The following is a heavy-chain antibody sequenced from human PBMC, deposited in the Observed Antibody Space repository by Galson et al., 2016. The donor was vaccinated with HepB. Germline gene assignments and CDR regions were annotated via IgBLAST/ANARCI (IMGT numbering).Heavy chain of an antibody. V-gene: IGHV3-21*06. CDR2: ISSRSKHK. CDR1: GFSFNTYT. J-gene: IGHJ3*02. Sequence: SLRLSCAASGFSFNTYTMNWVRQAPGKGLEWVSPISSRSKHKYYADSLKGRFSISRDNTKNSLFLLMNSLRPEDTAVYYCARNLNVITSGGVIVTDALDIWGQGTMVTVSS. D-gene: IGHD3-16*02. CDR3: ARNLNVITSGGVIVTDALDI.